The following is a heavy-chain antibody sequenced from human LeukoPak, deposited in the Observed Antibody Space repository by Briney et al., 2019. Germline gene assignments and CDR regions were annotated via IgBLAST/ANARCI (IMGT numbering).Heavy chain of an antibody. Sequence: GGSLRLSCAASGFTFDDYGMSRVRQAPGKGLEWVSGINWNGGSTGYADSVKGRFTISRDNAKNSLYMQMNSLRAEDTALYYCARDYYGSGSLNWGQGTLVTVSS. V-gene: IGHV3-20*04. J-gene: IGHJ4*02. CDR2: INWNGGST. CDR3: ARDYYGSGSLN. D-gene: IGHD3-10*01. CDR1: GFTFDDYG.